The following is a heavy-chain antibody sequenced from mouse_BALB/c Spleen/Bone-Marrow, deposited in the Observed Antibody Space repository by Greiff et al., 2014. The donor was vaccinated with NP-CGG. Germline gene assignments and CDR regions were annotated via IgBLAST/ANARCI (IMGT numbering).Heavy chain of an antibody. D-gene: IGHD1-1*01. J-gene: IGHJ2*01. CDR2: IDPANGNT. CDR1: GFNIKDTY. CDR3: ARYYYGSSLFDY. Sequence: EVQREESGAELVKPGASVKLSCTASGFNIKDTYMHWVKQRPEQGLEWIGRIDPANGNTKYDPKFQGKATITADTSSNTAYLQLSSLASEVSAVYCYARYYYGSSLFDYWGQGTTLTVSS. V-gene: IGHV14-3*02.